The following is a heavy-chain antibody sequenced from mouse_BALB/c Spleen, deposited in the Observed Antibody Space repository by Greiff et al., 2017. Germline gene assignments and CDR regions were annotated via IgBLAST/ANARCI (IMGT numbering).Heavy chain of an antibody. CDR1: GYTFTSYY. D-gene: IGHD1-1*01. J-gene: IGHJ1*01. CDR2: INPSNGGT. V-gene: IGHV1S81*02. Sequence: VQLQQSGAELVKPGASVKLSCKASGYTFTSYYMYWVKQRPGQGLEWIGEINPSNGGTNFNEKFKSKATLTVDKSSSTAYMQLSSLTSEDSAVYFCKRFHYDGSSYWYFDVWGAGTTVTVSS. CDR3: KRFHYDGSSYWYFDV.